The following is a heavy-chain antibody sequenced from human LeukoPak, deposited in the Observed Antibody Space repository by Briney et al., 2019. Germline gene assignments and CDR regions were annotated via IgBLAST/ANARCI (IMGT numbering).Heavy chain of an antibody. CDR2: IYYSGST. Sequence: PSETLSLTCTVSGVSISSSSYYWGWLRQPPGKGLEWTGSIYYSGSTYYNPSLKSRVTISVDTSKNQFSLKLSSVTAADTAVYYCAREREEAIVVVPAGYYMDVWGKGTTVTVSS. CDR1: GVSISSSSYY. CDR3: AREREEAIVVVPAGYYMDV. J-gene: IGHJ6*03. D-gene: IGHD2-2*01. V-gene: IGHV4-39*07.